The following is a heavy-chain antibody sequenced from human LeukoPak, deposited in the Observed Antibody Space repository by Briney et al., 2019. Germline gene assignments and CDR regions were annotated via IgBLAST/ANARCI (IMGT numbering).Heavy chain of an antibody. D-gene: IGHD2-15*01. J-gene: IGHJ4*02. CDR1: GFIFTNYA. Sequence: GGSLRLSCAASGFIFTNYAMGWVHQAPGKGLEWVSAISGGGVNTYYADSVKGRFTISRDNSKNTLYLQMNSLRVDDTAVYYCAKGRALEVVAAFNYWGQGIVVTVSS. CDR3: AKGRALEVVAAFNY. CDR2: ISGGGVNT. V-gene: IGHV3-23*01.